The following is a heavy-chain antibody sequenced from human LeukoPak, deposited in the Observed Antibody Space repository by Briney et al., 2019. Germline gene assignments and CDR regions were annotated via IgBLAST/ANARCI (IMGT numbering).Heavy chain of an antibody. CDR1: GYPFIDYY. J-gene: IGHJ3*01. D-gene: IGHD2-15*01. V-gene: IGHV1-2*02. Sequence: ASVKVSCTPPGYPFIDYYLHWVRQAPGQGLEWMGCINPNTGDTNSAQNFQGRVIMTRDTSITTAYMELSRLKSDDTALYYCASKGAGHCYDASCMGSFDLWGQGTTVAVSS. CDR3: ASKGAGHCYDASCMGSFDL. CDR2: INPNTGDT.